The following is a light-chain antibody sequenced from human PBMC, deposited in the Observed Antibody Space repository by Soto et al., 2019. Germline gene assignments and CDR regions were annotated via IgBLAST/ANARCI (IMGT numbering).Light chain of an antibody. Sequence: QSVLTQPASVSGSPGQSITISCTGTSSDVGGHNYVSWYQQHPGKAPKLMIYDVNSRPSGVSNRFSGSKSGNTASLTISGLQAEDEADYYCSSYTSSTAIVFGGGTKLTVL. CDR3: SSYTSSTAIV. CDR1: SSDVGGHNY. J-gene: IGLJ2*01. V-gene: IGLV2-14*03. CDR2: DVN.